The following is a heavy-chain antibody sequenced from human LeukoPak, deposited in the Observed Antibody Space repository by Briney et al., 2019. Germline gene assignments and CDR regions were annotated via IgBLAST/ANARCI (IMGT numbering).Heavy chain of an antibody. D-gene: IGHD3-22*01. CDR3: ARGSYYYDSRRDYYYYYMDV. CDR2: IYTSGST. V-gene: IGHV4-4*07. CDR1: GGSISSYY. Sequence: PSQTLSLTCTVSGGSISSYYWSWIRQPAGKGLEWIGRIYTSGSTNYNPSLKSRVTMSVDTSKNQFSLKLSSVTAADTAVYYCARGSYYYDSRRDYYYYYMDVWGKGTTVTVSS. J-gene: IGHJ6*03.